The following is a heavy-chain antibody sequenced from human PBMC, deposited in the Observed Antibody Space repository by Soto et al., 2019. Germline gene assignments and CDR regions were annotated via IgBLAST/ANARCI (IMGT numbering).Heavy chain of an antibody. V-gene: IGHV1-2*04. CDR2: INPNSGGT. D-gene: IGHD3-22*01. CDR3: ARAPKYYYDSTNWFDP. CDR1: GYAFTVYY. Sequence: ASVKVSCKASGYAFTVYYMHWVRQAPGQGLEWMGWINPNSGGTNYAQKFQGWVTMTRDTSISTAYMELSRLRSDDTAVYYCARAPKYYYDSTNWFDPWGQGTLVNVSS. J-gene: IGHJ5*02.